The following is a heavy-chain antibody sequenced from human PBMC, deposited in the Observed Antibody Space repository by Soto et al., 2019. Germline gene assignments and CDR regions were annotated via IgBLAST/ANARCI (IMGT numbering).Heavy chain of an antibody. CDR2: ISGSDGKT. CDR3: ARWSYLDY. D-gene: IGHD3-3*01. Sequence: GGSLRLSCAASGFSFGSYGLSWVRQAPGKGLEWVSTISGSDGKTFYADSVKGRFSISRDTSQSTLYLQMNSLRADDTAMYYCARWSYLDYWGQGTRVTVSS. J-gene: IGHJ4*02. V-gene: IGHV3-23*01. CDR1: GFSFGSYG.